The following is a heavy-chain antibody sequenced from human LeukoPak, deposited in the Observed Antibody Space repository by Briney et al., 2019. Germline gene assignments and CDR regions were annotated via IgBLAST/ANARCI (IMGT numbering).Heavy chain of an antibody. CDR3: ATELGDGYNPYYYYYMDV. Sequence: SVKVSCKASGGTFSSYAISWVRQAPGQGLEWMGGIIPIFGTANYAQKFQGRVTITTDESTSTAYMELSSLRSEDTAVYYCATELGDGYNPYYYYYMDVWGKGTTVTVSS. J-gene: IGHJ6*03. CDR1: GGTFSSYA. D-gene: IGHD5-24*01. CDR2: IIPIFGTA. V-gene: IGHV1-69*05.